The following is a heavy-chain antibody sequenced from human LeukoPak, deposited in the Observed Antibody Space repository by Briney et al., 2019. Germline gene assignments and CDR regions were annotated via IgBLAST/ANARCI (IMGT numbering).Heavy chain of an antibody. V-gene: IGHV1-2*06. CDR3: AREVSGPRGLLYYCYMDV. CDR1: GYTFTGYY. D-gene: IGHD5/OR15-5a*01. CDR2: INPDSGGT. J-gene: IGHJ6*03. Sequence: ASVKVSCKASGYTFTGYYMHWVRQAPGQGLEWMGRINPDSGGTNYAQKFQGRVTMTRDTSISTAYMEVSRLRSDDTAVYYCAREVSGPRGLLYYCYMDVWGRGTTVTVSS.